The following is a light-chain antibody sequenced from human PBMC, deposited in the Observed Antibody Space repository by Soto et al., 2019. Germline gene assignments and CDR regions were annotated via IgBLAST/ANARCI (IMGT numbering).Light chain of an antibody. CDR1: QSVSSSY. J-gene: IGKJ2*01. V-gene: IGKV3-20*01. Sequence: EIVLTQSPGTLSLSPGERATLSCRASQSVSSSYLAWYQQKPGQAPRLLIYGASSRATGIPERFSGSGSGTDVTLTISRLEPEDFAVYYCQQYGSSPLVTFGQGTKLEIK. CDR2: GAS. CDR3: QQYGSSPLVT.